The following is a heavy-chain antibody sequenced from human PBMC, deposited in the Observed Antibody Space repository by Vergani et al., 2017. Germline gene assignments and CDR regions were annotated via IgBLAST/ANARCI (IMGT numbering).Heavy chain of an antibody. CDR1: GGSISSGGYS. J-gene: IGHJ4*02. CDR2: IYHSGRP. Sequence: QLQLQESGSGLVKPSQTLSLTCAVSGGSISSGGYSWSWIRQPPGKGLEWIVYIYHSGRPYYNPSLKSRVTISVDRSKNQFSLKLSSVTAADTDVYYCARGEETVTPGYFDYWGQGTLVTVSS. V-gene: IGHV4-30-2*01. D-gene: IGHD4-17*01. CDR3: ARGEETVTPGYFDY.